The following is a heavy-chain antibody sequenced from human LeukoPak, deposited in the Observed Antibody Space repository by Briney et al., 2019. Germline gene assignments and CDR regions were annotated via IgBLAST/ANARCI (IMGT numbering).Heavy chain of an antibody. V-gene: IGHV1-2*06. J-gene: IGHJ5*02. CDR2: INPNSGGT. D-gene: IGHD2-2*01. CDR3: ASARFGVVPAATNLYNWFDP. Sequence: ASVKVSCKASGYTFTGYYMHWVRQAPGQGLEWMGRINPNSGGTNYAQKFQGRVTMTRDTSISTAYMELSRLRSDDTAVYYCASARFGVVPAATNLYNWFDPWGQGALVTVSS. CDR1: GYTFTGYY.